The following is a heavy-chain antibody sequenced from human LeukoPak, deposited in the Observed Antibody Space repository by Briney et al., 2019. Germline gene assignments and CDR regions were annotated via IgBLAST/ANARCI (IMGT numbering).Heavy chain of an antibody. J-gene: IGHJ3*02. D-gene: IGHD3-9*01. V-gene: IGHV4-4*07. CDR2: IYTSGST. Sequence: NPSETLSLTCTVSGGSISSYYWSWIRQSAGKGLEWIGRIYTSGSTNYNPSLKSRVTMSVDTSKNQFSLKLSSVTAADTAVYYCARDIDILTGYYKRAGDAFDIWGQGTMVTVSS. CDR3: ARDIDILTGYYKRAGDAFDI. CDR1: GGSISSYY.